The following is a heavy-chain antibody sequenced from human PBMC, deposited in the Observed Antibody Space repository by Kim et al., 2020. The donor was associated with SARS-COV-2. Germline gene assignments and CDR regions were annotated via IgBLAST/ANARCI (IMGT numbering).Heavy chain of an antibody. CDR2: LYYSGTT. CDR1: GASIDSSDSY. CDR3: ARHKLRSIWFGALGDFDS. V-gene: IGHV4-39*01. D-gene: IGHD3-10*01. J-gene: IGHJ4*02. Sequence: SETLSLTCTVSGASIDSSDSYWGWIRQPPGKGLEWIGSLYYSGTTYYNPSLKSRVTISADMARNQFSLKMTSATAADTALYYCARHKLRSIWFGALGDFDSWGQGTLVAVSS.